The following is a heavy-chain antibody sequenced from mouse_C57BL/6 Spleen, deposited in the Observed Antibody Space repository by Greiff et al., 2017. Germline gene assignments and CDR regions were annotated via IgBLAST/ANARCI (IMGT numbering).Heavy chain of an antibody. CDR3: ARGLLLDY. CDR1: GFTFSDYY. V-gene: IGHV5-16*01. Sequence: EVKLMESEGGLVQPGSSMKLSCTASGFTFSDYYMAWVRQVPEKGLEWVANINYDGSSTYYLDSLKSRFIISRDNAKNILYLQMSSLKSEDTATYYCARGLLLDYWGQGTTLTVSS. J-gene: IGHJ2*01. CDR2: INYDGSST. D-gene: IGHD1-1*01.